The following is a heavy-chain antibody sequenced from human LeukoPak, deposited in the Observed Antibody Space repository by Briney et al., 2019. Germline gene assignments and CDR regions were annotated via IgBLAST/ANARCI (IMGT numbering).Heavy chain of an antibody. D-gene: IGHD1-26*01. Sequence: GGSLRLSCAASGFTFNTFNMNWVRQAPGKGLEWVSSITSGGDYIYYADSVKGRFTTSRDNAKNTLYLQLKSLRAEDTAVYYCAKDSSSGTYFDYWGQGTLVTVSS. CDR3: AKDSSSGTYFDY. CDR1: GFTFNTFN. V-gene: IGHV3-21*04. J-gene: IGHJ4*02. CDR2: ITSGGDYI.